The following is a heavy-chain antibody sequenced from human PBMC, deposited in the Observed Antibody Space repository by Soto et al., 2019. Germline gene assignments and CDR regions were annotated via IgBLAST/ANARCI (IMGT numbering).Heavy chain of an antibody. CDR1: GFTFSDYY. CDR2: ISSSSSYT. J-gene: IGHJ6*02. Sequence: QVQLVESGGGLVKPGGSLRLSCAASGFTFSDYYMSWIRQAPGKGLEWVSYISSSSSYTNYADSVKGRFTISRDNAKNSLYLQMNSLRAEDTAVYYCARATVTQYCSSTSCPPYGMDVWGQGTTVTVSS. V-gene: IGHV3-11*06. CDR3: ARATVTQYCSSTSCPPYGMDV. D-gene: IGHD2-2*01.